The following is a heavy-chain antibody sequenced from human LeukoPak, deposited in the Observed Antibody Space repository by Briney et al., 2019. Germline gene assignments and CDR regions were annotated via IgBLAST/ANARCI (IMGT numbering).Heavy chain of an antibody. Sequence: PSETLSVTCTVSGDSISSSNYFWGWIRQPPGKGLEWIGQINHSGSTNYNPSLKSRVTISVDTSKNQFSLKLTSVTAADSAVYYCARGAPGYWGQGTLVTVSS. CDR2: INHSGST. V-gene: IGHV4-39*07. CDR1: GDSISSSNYF. CDR3: ARGAPGY. J-gene: IGHJ4*02.